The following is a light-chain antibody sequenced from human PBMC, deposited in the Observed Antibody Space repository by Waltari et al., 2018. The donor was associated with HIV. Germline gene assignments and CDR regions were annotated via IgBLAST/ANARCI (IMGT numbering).Light chain of an antibody. CDR3: SSYAGSNNVV. CDR2: GVN. Sequence: QSALTQPPSASGSPGPSVTIPCTGTSSDAGGYNYVSWYHQHPGKAPKLMIYGVNKRPSGVPDRFSGSKSGNTASLTVSGLQAEDEAEYYCSSYAGSNNVVFGGGTKLTVL. CDR1: SSDAGGYNY. V-gene: IGLV2-8*01. J-gene: IGLJ2*01.